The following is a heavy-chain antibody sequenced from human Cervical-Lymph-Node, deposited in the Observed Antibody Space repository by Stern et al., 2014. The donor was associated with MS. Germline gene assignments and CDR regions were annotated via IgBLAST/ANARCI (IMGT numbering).Heavy chain of an antibody. D-gene: IGHD2-15*01. CDR2: IYPGDSDT. CDR3: ARGGVSFDTGLVAFDY. J-gene: IGHJ4*02. Sequence: EGQLVHYGEEVKKPGESLKISCKDSGYSFTRYWIGWERQMPGKGLEWKGIIYPGDSDTRYSASFPARVTTSADNSINTSYLQGCSLEASDSATYYCARGGVSFDTGLVAFDYWGQGTLVTVSS. CDR1: GYSFTRYW. V-gene: IGHV5-51*01.